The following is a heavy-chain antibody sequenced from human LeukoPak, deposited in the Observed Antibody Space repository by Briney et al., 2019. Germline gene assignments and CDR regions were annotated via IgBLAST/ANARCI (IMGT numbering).Heavy chain of an antibody. CDR2: ISYDGSNK. D-gene: IGHD3-22*01. CDR3: AKDSYYDSSGYYSLYVPRGSPFQH. V-gene: IGHV3-30-3*01. J-gene: IGHJ1*01. Sequence: GGSLRLSCAASGFTFSSYAMHWVRQAPGKGLEWVAVISYDGSNKYYADSVKGRFTISRDNSKNTLYLQMNSLRAEDTAVYYCAKDSYYDSSGYYSLYVPRGSPFQHWGQGTLVTVSS. CDR1: GFTFSSYA.